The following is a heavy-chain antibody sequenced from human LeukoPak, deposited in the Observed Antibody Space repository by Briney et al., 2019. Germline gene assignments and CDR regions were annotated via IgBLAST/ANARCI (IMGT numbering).Heavy chain of an antibody. D-gene: IGHD2-15*01. V-gene: IGHV1-46*01. CDR1: GYTFTNYY. CDR3: ARADIASRLGY. J-gene: IGHJ4*02. CDR2: INPSGGST. Sequence: ASVKVSCKASGYTFTNYYMHWVRQAPGQGLEWMGIINPSGGSTSYAQKCKGRVTMTRDTSTSTVYMELSSLRSEDTAVYYCARADIASRLGYWGQGTLVTVSS.